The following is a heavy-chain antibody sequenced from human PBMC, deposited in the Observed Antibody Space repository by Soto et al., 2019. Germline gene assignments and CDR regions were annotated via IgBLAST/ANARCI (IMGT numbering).Heavy chain of an antibody. D-gene: IGHD2-15*01. V-gene: IGHV4-30-4*01. J-gene: IGHJ4*02. CDR3: ARAPRGKQSLWLY. CDR2: ISYSGST. Sequence: PSGTLCLSCAGSVGAISSGDDYWSWLGQPPGKGLEWIGYISYSGSTYYNPSLKSRVTISVDTSKQQFSLKLRSATAADTAVYSCARAPRGKQSLWLYWCPGNLVTVS. CDR1: VGAISSGDDY.